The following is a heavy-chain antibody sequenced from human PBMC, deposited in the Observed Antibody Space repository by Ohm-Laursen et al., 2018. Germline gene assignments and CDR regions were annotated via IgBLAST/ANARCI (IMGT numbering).Heavy chain of an antibody. CDR2: ISWNSGSI. D-gene: IGHD6-13*01. Sequence: SLRLSCAAPGFTFDDYAMHWVRQAPGKGLEWVSGISWNSGSIGYADSVKGRFTISRDNAKNSLYLQMNSLRAEDTALYYCATWSSWVDYWGQGTLVTVSS. CDR1: GFTFDDYA. J-gene: IGHJ4*02. CDR3: ATWSSWVDY. V-gene: IGHV3-9*01.